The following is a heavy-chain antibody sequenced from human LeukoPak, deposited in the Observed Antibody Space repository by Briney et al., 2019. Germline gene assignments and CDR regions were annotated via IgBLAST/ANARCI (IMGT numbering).Heavy chain of an antibody. CDR3: ARSGIVGAPSFDY. Sequence: SETLSLTCTVSGGSISSGDYYWSWIRQPPGKGLEWIGYIYYSGSTYYNPSLKSRVTISVDKSKNQFSLKLSSVTAADTAVYYCARSGIVGAPSFDYWGQGTLVTVSS. CDR2: IYYSGST. V-gene: IGHV4-30-4*08. J-gene: IGHJ4*02. CDR1: GGSISSGDYY. D-gene: IGHD1-26*01.